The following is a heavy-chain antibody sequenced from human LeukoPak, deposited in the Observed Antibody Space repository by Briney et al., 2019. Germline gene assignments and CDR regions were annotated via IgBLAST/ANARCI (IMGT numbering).Heavy chain of an antibody. CDR3: ARLNKPGWFDP. J-gene: IGHJ5*02. CDR1: GGSISSSNYY. D-gene: IGHD1-14*01. Sequence: SETLSLTCTVSGGSISSSNYYWGWIRQPPGKGLEWIGYIFNSGSTYYNPSLKSRLTISVDTSKNQFSLKLTSVTAADTAVYYCARLNKPGWFDPWGQGTLVTVSS. CDR2: IFNSGST. V-gene: IGHV4-39*01.